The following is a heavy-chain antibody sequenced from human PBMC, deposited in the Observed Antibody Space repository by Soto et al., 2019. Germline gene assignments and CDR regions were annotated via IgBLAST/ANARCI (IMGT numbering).Heavy chain of an antibody. CDR3: ARDRVRGTSSPYYYGLDV. J-gene: IGHJ6*02. V-gene: IGHV4-31*03. D-gene: IGHD3-10*01. CDR1: RASINSGGYY. Sequence: SETLSLTCTVSRASINSGGYYWSWIRRRPGKGLEWIGYISDSASTYYNPSLLSRALISVDTSKNQFSLRLSSVTAADTAVYYCARDRVRGTSSPYYYGLDVWGQGTTVTVSS. CDR2: ISDSAST.